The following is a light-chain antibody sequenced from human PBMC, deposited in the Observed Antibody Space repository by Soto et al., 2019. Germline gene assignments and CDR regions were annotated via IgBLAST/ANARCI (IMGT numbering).Light chain of an antibody. CDR1: QSVSSY. J-gene: IGKJ2*01. CDR3: QQRSNWPPYT. CDR2: DAS. V-gene: IGKV3-11*01. Sequence: EIVLTQSPATLSLSPGERATLSCRASQSVSSYLAWYQQKPGQAPRPLIYDASNRAPGIPARFSGSGSGTDFTLTISSLEPEYCAVYYCQQRSNWPPYTFGQGTKLEIK.